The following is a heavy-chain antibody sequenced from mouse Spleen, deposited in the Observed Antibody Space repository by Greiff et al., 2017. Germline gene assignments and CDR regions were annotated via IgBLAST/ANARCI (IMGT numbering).Heavy chain of an antibody. J-gene: IGHJ4*01. D-gene: IGHD2-3*01. Sequence: QVQLQQSGPELVKPGASVKISCKASGYAFSSSWMNWVKQRPGKGLEWIGRIYPGDGDTNYNGKFKGKATLTADKSSSTAYMQLSSLTSEDSAVYFCAREGMANYYAMDYWGQGTSVTVSS. CDR2: IYPGDGDT. V-gene: IGHV1-82*01. CDR1: GYAFSSSW. CDR3: AREGMANYYAMDY.